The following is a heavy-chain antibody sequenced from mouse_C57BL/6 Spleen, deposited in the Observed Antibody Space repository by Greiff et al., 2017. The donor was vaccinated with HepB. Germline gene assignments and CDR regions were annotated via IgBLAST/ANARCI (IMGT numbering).Heavy chain of an antibody. CDR3: ARYYYDYGFAY. J-gene: IGHJ3*01. CDR1: GFTFSDYG. Sequence: EVQVVESGGGLVKPGGSLKLSCAASGFTFSDYGMHWVRQAPEKGLEWVAYISSGSSTIYYADTVKGRFTISRDNAKNTLFLQMTSLRSEDTAMYYCARYYYDYGFAYWGQGTLVTVSA. CDR2: ISSGSSTI. V-gene: IGHV5-17*01. D-gene: IGHD2-4*01.